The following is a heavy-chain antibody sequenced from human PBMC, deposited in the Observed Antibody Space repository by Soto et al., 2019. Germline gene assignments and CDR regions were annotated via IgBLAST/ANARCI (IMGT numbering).Heavy chain of an antibody. CDR2: ISYDGHNV. CDR3: GRESESSGHYTDYYGVDF. D-gene: IGHD6-19*01. CDR1: GFTFSNYG. J-gene: IGHJ6*02. Sequence: QVRLVESGGGVVQPGRSLRLSCAASGFTFSNYGIHWVRQAPGKGLEWVAFISYDGHNVQYADSVKGRFTASRDDAENTVFLQMNSLRAEDTALYFCGRESESSGHYTDYYGVDFWGQGTTVTVSS. V-gene: IGHV3-30*03.